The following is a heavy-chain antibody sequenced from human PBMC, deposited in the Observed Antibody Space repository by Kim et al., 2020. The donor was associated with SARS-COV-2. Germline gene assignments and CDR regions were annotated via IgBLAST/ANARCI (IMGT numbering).Heavy chain of an antibody. CDR3: VKGAWLDY. Sequence: GSTYEAEFVKCRFPGSRDSARNTLYLQMNSLRADDTAVYYCVKGAWLDYWGPGTLVTVSS. D-gene: IGHD5-12*01. J-gene: IGHJ4*02. V-gene: IGHV3-23*01. CDR2: GST.